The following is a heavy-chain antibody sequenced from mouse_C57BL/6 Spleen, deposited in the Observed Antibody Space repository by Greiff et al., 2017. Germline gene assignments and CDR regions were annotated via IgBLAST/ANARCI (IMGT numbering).Heavy chain of an antibody. CDR1: GYAFSSSW. Sequence: VQLQQSGPELVKPGASVKISCKASGYAFSSSWMNWVKQRPGKGLEWIGRIYPGDGDTNYNGKFKGKATLTADKSSSTAYMQLSSLTSKDAAVYFCARRLPDYWGQGTTLTVSS. V-gene: IGHV1-82*01. CDR3: ARRLPDY. CDR2: IYPGDGDT. J-gene: IGHJ2*01.